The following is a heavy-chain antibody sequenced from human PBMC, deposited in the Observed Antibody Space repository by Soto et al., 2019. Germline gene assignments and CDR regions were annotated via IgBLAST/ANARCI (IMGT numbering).Heavy chain of an antibody. D-gene: IGHD3-16*01. CDR1: GFTFSSYG. CDR2: ISYDGSNK. J-gene: IGHJ4*02. V-gene: IGHV3-30*03. Sequence: PGGSLRLSCAASGFTFSSYGMHWVRQAPGKGLEWVAVISYDGSNKYYADSVKGRFTISRDNSKNTLYLQMNSLRAEDTAVYYWEGDQGGGGTYWGRGTLVTVYS. CDR3: EGDQGGGGTY.